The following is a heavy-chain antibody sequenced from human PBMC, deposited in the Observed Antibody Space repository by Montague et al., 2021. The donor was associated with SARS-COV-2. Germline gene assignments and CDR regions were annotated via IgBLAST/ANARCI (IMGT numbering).Heavy chain of an antibody. D-gene: IGHD6-13*01. Sequence: SLRLSCAASGFTFSTYPMHWVRQAPGKGLEWLVVISYDGSKKDYADSVKGRFTTSRDNSENMLYLQMNSLRAEDTAVYYCAKEQYSSSWSDFDYWGQGTVVAVSS. CDR3: AKEQYSSSWSDFDY. CDR1: GFTFSTYP. CDR2: ISYDGSKK. J-gene: IGHJ4*02. V-gene: IGHV3-30*04.